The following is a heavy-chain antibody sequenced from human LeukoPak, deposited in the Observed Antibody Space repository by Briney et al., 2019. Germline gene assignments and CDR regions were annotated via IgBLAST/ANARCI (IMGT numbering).Heavy chain of an antibody. J-gene: IGHJ4*02. CDR2: IYSGGST. CDR3: AKGSAAARPYYFDY. Sequence: GGSLRLSCAASGFTVSSNYMSWVRQAPGKGLEWVSVIYSGGSTYYADSEKGRFTISRDNSKNTLYLQMNSLRAEDTAVYYCAKGSAAARPYYFDYWGQGTLVTVSS. D-gene: IGHD6-6*01. CDR1: GFTVSSNY. V-gene: IGHV3-53*01.